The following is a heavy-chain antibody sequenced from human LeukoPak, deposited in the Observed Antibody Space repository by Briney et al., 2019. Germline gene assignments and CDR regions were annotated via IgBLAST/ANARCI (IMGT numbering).Heavy chain of an antibody. CDR1: GYTFTGYL. CDR3: TRALTTVATWMYL. D-gene: IGHD4-17*01. J-gene: IGHJ2*01. Sequence: ASVKVSCKASGYTFTGYLMHWGRQAPGQGLEWVGWINPNTGDTKYAQKFQGRVTMTRDTSISTAYMELSRLRSDDTAVYYCTRALTTVATWMYLWGRGTLVTVSS. V-gene: IGHV1-2*02. CDR2: INPNTGDT.